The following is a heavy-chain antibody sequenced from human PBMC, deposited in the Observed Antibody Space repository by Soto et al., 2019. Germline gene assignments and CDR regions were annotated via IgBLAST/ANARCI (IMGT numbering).Heavy chain of an antibody. V-gene: IGHV1-69*11. Sequence: VASVKVACKASGGTFNNKAISWVRQAPRQGLEWMGWIIPILGTANYAQKFRGRVTITADESTSTGYMDLSSLRSEDTAVYYCARPYDSSDYYGGAMDVRGQGTTVTLSS. CDR2: IIPILGTA. CDR3: ARPYDSSDYYGGAMDV. J-gene: IGHJ6*02. CDR1: GGTFNNKA. D-gene: IGHD3-22*01.